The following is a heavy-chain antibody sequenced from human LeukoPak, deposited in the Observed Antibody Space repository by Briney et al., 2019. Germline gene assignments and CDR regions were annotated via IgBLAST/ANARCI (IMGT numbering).Heavy chain of an antibody. CDR3: ARDMEEQWPSDAFDI. CDR2: ISSSSSYI. V-gene: IGHV3-21*01. J-gene: IGHJ3*02. CDR1: GFTFSSYS. D-gene: IGHD6-19*01. Sequence: PGGSLRLSCAASGFTFSSYSMNWLRHAPGKGLEWVSSISSSSSYIYYADSVKGRFTISRDNAKNSLYLQMNSLRAEDTAVYYCARDMEEQWPSDAFDIWGQGTMVTVSS.